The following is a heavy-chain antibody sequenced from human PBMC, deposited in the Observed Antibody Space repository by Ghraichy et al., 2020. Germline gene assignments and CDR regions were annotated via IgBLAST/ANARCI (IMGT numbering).Heavy chain of an antibody. V-gene: IGHV1-69*13. CDR2: IIPIFGTA. D-gene: IGHD2-15*01. Sequence: VKVSCKASGGTFSSYAISWVRQAPGQGLEWMGGIIPIFGTANYAQKFQGRVTITADESTSTAYMELSSLRSEDTAVYYCARYCSGGSCYSDAFDIWGQGTMVTVSS. CDR3: ARYCSGGSCYSDAFDI. J-gene: IGHJ3*02. CDR1: GGTFSSYA.